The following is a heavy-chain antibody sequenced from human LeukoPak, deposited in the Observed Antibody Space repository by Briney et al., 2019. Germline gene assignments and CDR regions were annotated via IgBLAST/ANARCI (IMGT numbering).Heavy chain of an antibody. CDR1: RFTFSDHY. V-gene: IGHV3-11*04. D-gene: IGHD2-15*01. CDR2: ISSSGNAM. CDR3: VRQGRYCSGGSCYE. J-gene: IGHJ4*02. Sequence: GGSLRLSCAASRFTFSDHYMDWVRQAPGKGLECISKISSSGNAMFFADSVKGRFTISRDNARNSLYLQMSSLRVEDTAVYYCVRQGRYCSGGSCYEWGQGTLVTVSS.